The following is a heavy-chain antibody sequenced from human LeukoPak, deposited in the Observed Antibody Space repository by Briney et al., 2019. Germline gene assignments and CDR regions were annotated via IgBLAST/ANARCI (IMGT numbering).Heavy chain of an antibody. J-gene: IGHJ4*02. CDR2: INHSGST. Sequence: SETLSLTCAVYGESFSGYYWSWIRQSPGKDLEWIGDINHSGSTNYNPSLKSRVTISVDTSKNQFSLKLSSVTAADTAVYYRGRGTWPDYRIDNWGQGTLVTVSS. V-gene: IGHV4-34*01. CDR1: GESFSGYY. D-gene: IGHD3-16*01. CDR3: GRGTWPDYRIDN.